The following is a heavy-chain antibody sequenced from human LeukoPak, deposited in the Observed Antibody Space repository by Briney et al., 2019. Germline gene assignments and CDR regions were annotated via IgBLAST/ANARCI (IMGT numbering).Heavy chain of an antibody. CDR2: INWNGGNT. D-gene: IGHD5-18*01. V-gene: IGHV3-20*04. CDR1: GFTFDDYD. CDR3: ARGYSYGRNWYFDL. Sequence: GGSLRLAWAADGFTFDDYDMSWVRQAPGKGLEWVSTINWNGGNTGYADSVKGRFTISRDNAKNSRTLHMNSRRADDTALYYCARGYSYGRNWYFDLWGRGTLVTVSS. J-gene: IGHJ2*01.